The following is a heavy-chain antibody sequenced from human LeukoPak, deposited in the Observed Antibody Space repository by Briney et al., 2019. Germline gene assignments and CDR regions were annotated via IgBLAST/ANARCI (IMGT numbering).Heavy chain of an antibody. CDR2: INPNSGGT. D-gene: IGHD2-2*01. CDR1: GYTFTGYY. V-gene: IGHV1-2*02. CDR3: AREGGYCSSTSCFYYFDY. Sequence: ASVKVSCKASGYTFTGYYMHWVRQAPGQGLEWMGWINPNSGGTNYAQKFQGRVTMTRDTSISTAYMELSRLRSDDTAVYYCAREGGYCSSTSCFYYFDYWGQGTLVTVSS. J-gene: IGHJ4*02.